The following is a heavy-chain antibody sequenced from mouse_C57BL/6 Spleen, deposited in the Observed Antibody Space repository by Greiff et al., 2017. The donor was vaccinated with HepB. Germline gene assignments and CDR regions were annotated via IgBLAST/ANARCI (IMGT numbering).Heavy chain of an antibody. V-gene: IGHV3-6*01. Sequence: EVQLQESGPGLVKPSQSLSLTCSVTGYSITSGYYWNWIRQFPGNKLEWMGYISYDGSNNYNPSLKNRISITRDTSKNQFFLKLNSVTTEDPATYYCARAGDYGSSYGGYFDVWGTGTTVTVSS. D-gene: IGHD1-1*01. CDR3: ARAGDYGSSYGGYFDV. CDR2: ISYDGSN. J-gene: IGHJ1*03. CDR1: GYSITSGYY.